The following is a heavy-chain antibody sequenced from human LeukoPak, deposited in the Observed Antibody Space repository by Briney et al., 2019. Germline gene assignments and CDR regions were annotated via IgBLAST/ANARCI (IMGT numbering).Heavy chain of an antibody. CDR3: TTDRPVGATTPPFDY. CDR1: GFTFSNAW. V-gene: IGHV3-15*01. D-gene: IGHD1-26*01. J-gene: IGHJ4*02. Sequence: PGGSLRLSCAASGFTFSNAWMSWVRQAPGKGLEWVGRIKSKTDGGTTDYAAPVKGRFTISRDDSKNTLYLQMNSLKTEGTAVYYCTTDRPVGATTPPFDYWGQGTLVTVSS. CDR2: IKSKTDGGTT.